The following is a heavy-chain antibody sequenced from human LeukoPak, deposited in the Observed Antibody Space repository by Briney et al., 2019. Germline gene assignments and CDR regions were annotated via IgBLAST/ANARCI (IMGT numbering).Heavy chain of an antibody. CDR1: GYSFTSYW. J-gene: IGHJ6*03. V-gene: IGHV5-51*01. Sequence: GESLKISCNVSGYSFTSYWIGWVRQMPGKGLEWMGIIYPGDSDTRYSPFFQGQVTISADKSISTAYLQWSSLKASDTAMYYCARHGSSYYYYMDVWGKGTTVTISS. CDR2: IYPGDSDT. CDR3: ARHGSSYYYYMDV. D-gene: IGHD2-2*03.